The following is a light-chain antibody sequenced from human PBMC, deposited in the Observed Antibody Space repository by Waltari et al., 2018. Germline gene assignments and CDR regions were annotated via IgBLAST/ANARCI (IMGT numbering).Light chain of an antibody. Sequence: SYVLTQPPSFSVAPGGTATITCGGDNIGPERAHWYQQTPGQAPVLVVYDNTARPSGVPERFSGSKSENTATLTISRVEAGDQADYYCQVWDYNSNHVLFGGGTKVTVL. CDR2: DNT. J-gene: IGLJ2*01. CDR1: NIGPER. V-gene: IGLV3-21*02. CDR3: QVWDYNSNHVL.